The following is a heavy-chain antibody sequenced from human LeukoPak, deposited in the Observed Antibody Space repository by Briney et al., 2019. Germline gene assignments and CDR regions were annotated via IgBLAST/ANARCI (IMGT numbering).Heavy chain of an antibody. Sequence: ASVKVSCKASGYTVTGYYMHWVRQATGQGLEWMGGMNPNSGNTGYAQKFQGRVTITRNTSISTAYMELSSLRSEDTAVYYCARGAVVINTYYYFDYWGQGTLVTVSS. CDR2: MNPNSGNT. CDR3: ARGAVVINTYYYFDY. J-gene: IGHJ4*02. CDR1: GYTVTGYY. D-gene: IGHD3-22*01. V-gene: IGHV1-8*03.